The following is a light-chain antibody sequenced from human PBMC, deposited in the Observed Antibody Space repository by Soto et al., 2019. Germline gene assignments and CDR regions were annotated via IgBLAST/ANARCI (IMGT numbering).Light chain of an antibody. Sequence: EIVMTQSPATLSVSPGERATLSCRASQSVSSNLAWYQQNPGQAPRLLIYGASTRATGIPARFSGSGSGTEFTLTISSLQSEDFAIYYCHQYNNWPTFGQGTKVEIK. CDR1: QSVSSN. CDR2: GAS. CDR3: HQYNNWPT. J-gene: IGKJ1*01. V-gene: IGKV3-15*01.